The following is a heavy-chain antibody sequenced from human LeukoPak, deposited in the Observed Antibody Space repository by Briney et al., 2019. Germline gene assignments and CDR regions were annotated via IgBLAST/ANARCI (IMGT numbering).Heavy chain of an antibody. Sequence: SQTLSLTCALSGDSVSSSSAAWNWIRQSPSRGLEWLGRTYCRSKWYNDYALSVKSRITISPDTSRNQFSLNLYSVTAADTAVYYCARHLAKPNAGFAYWGQGTLVTVSS. CDR2: TYCRSKWYN. CDR1: GDSVSSSSAA. CDR3: ARHLAKPNAGFAY. V-gene: IGHV6-1*01. D-gene: IGHD2-8*01. J-gene: IGHJ4*02.